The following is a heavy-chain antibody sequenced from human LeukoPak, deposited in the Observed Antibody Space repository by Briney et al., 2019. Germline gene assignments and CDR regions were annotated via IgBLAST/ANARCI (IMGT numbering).Heavy chain of an antibody. J-gene: IGHJ4*02. D-gene: IGHD3-3*01. CDR1: GGSFSGYY. CDR2: INHSGST. V-gene: IGHV4-34*01. CDR3: ARGLSGLRFLEWLLYFDY. Sequence: SETLSLTCAVHGGSFSGYYWSWIRQPPGKGLEWIGEINHSGSTNYNPSLKSRVTISVDTSKNQFSLKLSSVTAADTAVYYCARGLSGLRFLEWLLYFDYWGQGTLVTVSS.